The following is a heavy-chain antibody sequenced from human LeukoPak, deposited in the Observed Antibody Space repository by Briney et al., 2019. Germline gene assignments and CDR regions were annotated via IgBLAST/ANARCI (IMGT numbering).Heavy chain of an antibody. CDR1: GFTFSSYG. Sequence: PGGSLRLSCAASGFTFSSYGMHWVRQAPGKGLEWVAFIRYDGSNKYYADSVKGRFTISRDNSKNTLYLQMNSLRAEDTAVYCCAKEPLYDSSGYPSDYYYYMDVWGKGTTVTVSS. CDR2: IRYDGSNK. CDR3: AKEPLYDSSGYPSDYYYYMDV. V-gene: IGHV3-30*02. D-gene: IGHD3-22*01. J-gene: IGHJ6*03.